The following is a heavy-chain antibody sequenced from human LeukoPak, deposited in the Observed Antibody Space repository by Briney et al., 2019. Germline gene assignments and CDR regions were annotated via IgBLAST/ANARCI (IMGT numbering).Heavy chain of an antibody. V-gene: IGHV4-61*02. CDR1: GGSISSGSYY. Sequence: SQTLSLTCTVSGGSISSGSYYWSWIRQPAGKGLEWIGRIYTSGSTNYNPSLKSRVTISVDTSKNQFSLKLSSVTAADTAVYYCAREIRHCSSTSCSDYFDYWGQGTLVTVSS. CDR2: IYTSGST. J-gene: IGHJ4*02. D-gene: IGHD2-2*01. CDR3: AREIRHCSSTSCSDYFDY.